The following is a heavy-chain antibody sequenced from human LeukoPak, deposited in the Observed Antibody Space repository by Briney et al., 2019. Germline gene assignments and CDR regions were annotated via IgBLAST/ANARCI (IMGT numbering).Heavy chain of an antibody. CDR1: GFTVSSNY. Sequence: PGGSLRLSCAASGFTVSSNYMSWVRQAPGKGPEWVSVIYSGGSTYYADSVKGRFTISRDNSKNTLYLQMNSLRAEDTAVYYCARERASSGYDYWGQGTLVTVSS. D-gene: IGHD3-22*01. CDR3: ARERASSGYDY. V-gene: IGHV3-53*01. CDR2: IYSGGST. J-gene: IGHJ4*02.